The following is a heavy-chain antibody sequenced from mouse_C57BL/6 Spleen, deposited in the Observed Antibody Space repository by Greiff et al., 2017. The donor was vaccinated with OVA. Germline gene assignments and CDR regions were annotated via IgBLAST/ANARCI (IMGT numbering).Heavy chain of an antibody. CDR3: ARRPLCYSALDY. V-gene: IGHV8-12*01. CDR2: IYWDDDK. J-gene: IGHJ4*01. CDR1: GFSLSTSGMG. D-gene: IGHD1-1*01. Sequence: QVTLKVSGPGILQSSQTLSLTCSFSGFSLSTSGMGVSWIRQPSGKGLEWLAHIYWDDDKRYNPSLKSRLTISKDTSPNHVFPKISSVYTANTATYYFARRPLCYSALDYWGQGTSVTVSS.